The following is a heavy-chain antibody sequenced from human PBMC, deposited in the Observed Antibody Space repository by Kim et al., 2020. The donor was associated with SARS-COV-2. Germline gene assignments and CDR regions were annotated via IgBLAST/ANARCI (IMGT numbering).Heavy chain of an antibody. J-gene: IGHJ4*02. Sequence: YGMHWVRQAPGKGLEWVAVISYDGSNKYYADSVKGRFTISRDNSKNTLYLQMNSLRAEDTAVYYCAKDVTGDYYDSSGYFGSPDYWGQGTLAT. CDR3: AKDVTGDYYDSSGYFGSPDY. CDR1: YG. CDR2: ISYDGSNK. V-gene: IGHV3-30*18. D-gene: IGHD3-22*01.